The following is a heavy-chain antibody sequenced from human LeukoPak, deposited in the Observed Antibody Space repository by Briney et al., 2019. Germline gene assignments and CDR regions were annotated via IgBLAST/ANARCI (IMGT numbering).Heavy chain of an antibody. CDR1: GYTFTSYD. D-gene: IGHD6-13*01. V-gene: IGHV1-8*01. J-gene: IGHJ5*02. CDR2: MNPNSGNT. Sequence: ASEKVSCKASGYTFTSYDINWVRQATGQGLEWMGWMNPNSGNTGYAQKFQGRVTMTRNTTISTAYMELSSLRSEDTAVYYCAFYAGYSSSWAWFDPWGQGTLVTVSS. CDR3: AFYAGYSSSWAWFDP.